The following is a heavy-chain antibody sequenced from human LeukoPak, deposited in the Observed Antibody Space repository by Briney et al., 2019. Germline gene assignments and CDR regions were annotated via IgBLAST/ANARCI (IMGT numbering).Heavy chain of an antibody. J-gene: IGHJ4*02. CDR3: ARHETRYDILTGYYMGVIDY. CDR1: GGSFSGYY. CDR2: INHSGST. V-gene: IGHV4-34*01. D-gene: IGHD3-9*01. Sequence: SETLSLTCAVYGGSFSGYYWSWIRQPPGKGLEWIGEINHSGSTNYNPSLKSRVTISVDTSKNQFSLKLSSVTAADTAVYYCARHETRYDILTGYYMGVIDYWGQGTLVTVSS.